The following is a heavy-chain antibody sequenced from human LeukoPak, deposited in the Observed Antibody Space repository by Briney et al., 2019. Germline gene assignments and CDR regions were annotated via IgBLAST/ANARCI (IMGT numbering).Heavy chain of an antibody. D-gene: IGHD3-10*01. J-gene: IGHJ6*03. CDR2: INPNSGDT. CDR1: GYTFTGYY. CDR3: ARVGITMVRGVHYMDV. Sequence: GASVKVSCKASGYTFTGYYMHWVRQAPGQGLEWMGWINPNSGDTNYAQKFRGRVTMTRDTSISTAYMELSRLRSDDTAVYYCARVGITMVRGVHYMDVWGKGTTVTVSS. V-gene: IGHV1-2*02.